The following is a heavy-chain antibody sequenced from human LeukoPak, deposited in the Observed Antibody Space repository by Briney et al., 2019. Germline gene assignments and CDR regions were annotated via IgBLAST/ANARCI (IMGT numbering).Heavy chain of an antibody. J-gene: IGHJ3*02. D-gene: IGHD3-22*01. CDR1: GGSISSSSYY. CDR3: ARPMHYYDSSGYYWNAFDI. Sequence: KPSETLSLTCTVSGGSISSSSYYWGWIRQPPGKGLEWIGSIYYSGSTYYNPSLKSRVTISVDTSKNQFSLKLSSVTAADTAVYHCARPMHYYDSSGYYWNAFDIWGQGTMVTVSS. V-gene: IGHV4-39*01. CDR2: IYYSGST.